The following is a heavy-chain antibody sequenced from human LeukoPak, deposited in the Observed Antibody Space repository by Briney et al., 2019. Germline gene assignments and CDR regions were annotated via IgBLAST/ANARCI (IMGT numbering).Heavy chain of an antibody. CDR2: IYTSGST. V-gene: IGHV4-4*07. CDR3: ARDRRYSYGPPGYYYYMDV. J-gene: IGHJ6*03. Sequence: SETLSLTCTVSGGSISSYYWSWIRQPAGKGLEWIGRIYTSGSTNYNPSLKSRVTMSVDTSKNQFSLKLSSVTAADTAVYYCARDRRYSYGPPGYYYYMDVWGQGTMVTVSS. CDR1: GGSISSYY. D-gene: IGHD5-18*01.